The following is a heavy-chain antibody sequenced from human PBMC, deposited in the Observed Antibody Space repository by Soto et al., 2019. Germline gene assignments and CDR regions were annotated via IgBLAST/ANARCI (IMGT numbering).Heavy chain of an antibody. CDR1: GFTFSSYS. CDR3: ARAGYCSGGSCYSGDYYGMDV. CDR2: ISSSSYI. V-gene: IGHV3-21*01. Sequence: PGGSLRLSCAASGFTFSSYSMNWVRQAPGKGLEWVSSISSSSYIYYADSVKGRFTISRARDNAKNSLYLQMNSLRAEDTAVYYCARAGYCSGGSCYSGDYYGMDVWGQGTTVTVSS. D-gene: IGHD2-15*01. J-gene: IGHJ6*02.